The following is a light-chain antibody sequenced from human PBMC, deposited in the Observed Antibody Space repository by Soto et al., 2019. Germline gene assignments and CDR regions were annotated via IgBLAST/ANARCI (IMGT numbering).Light chain of an antibody. CDR1: QGISSY. CDR2: AAS. J-gene: IGKJ5*01. CDR3: QQLNSYLT. Sequence: IQLTQSSSSLSASVGDRVTITCRASQGISSYLAWYQQKPGKAPKLLIYAASTLQSGVPSRFSGSGSGTDFTLTISSLQPEDFATYYCQQLNSYLTFGQGTRLEIK. V-gene: IGKV1-9*01.